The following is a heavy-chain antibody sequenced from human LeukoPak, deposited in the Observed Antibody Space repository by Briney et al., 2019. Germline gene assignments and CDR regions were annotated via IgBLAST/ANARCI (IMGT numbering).Heavy chain of an antibody. CDR1: GYTFTAYY. D-gene: IGHD1-26*01. V-gene: IGHV1-2*02. J-gene: IGHJ5*01. Sequence: ASVTVSCKTSGYTFTAYYMHWVRQTPGQGPEWMGWINPSSGGTNSAQKFQGRVTMTRDTSISTYYIELSSLGSDDTAVYYCARDDDSGSAFDSWGQGTLVTVSS. CDR3: ARDDDSGSAFDS. CDR2: INPSSGGT.